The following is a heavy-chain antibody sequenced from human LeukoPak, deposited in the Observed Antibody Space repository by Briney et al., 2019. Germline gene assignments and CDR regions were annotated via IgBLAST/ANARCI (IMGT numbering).Heavy chain of an antibody. J-gene: IGHJ5*02. CDR1: GGSISSGSYY. V-gene: IGHV4-61*02. Sequence: PSETLSLTCAVSGGSISSGSYYWSWIRQPAGKGLEWIGRIYTSGSTNYNPSLKSRVTISVDTSKNQFSLKLSSVTAADTAVYYCSREWYQLHNWFDPWGQGTLVTVSS. D-gene: IGHD2-2*01. CDR2: IYTSGST. CDR3: SREWYQLHNWFDP.